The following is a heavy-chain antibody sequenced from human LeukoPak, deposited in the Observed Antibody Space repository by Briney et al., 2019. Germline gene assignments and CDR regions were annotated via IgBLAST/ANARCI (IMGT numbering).Heavy chain of an antibody. CDR2: INPNSGGT. CDR1: GYTFTGYY. V-gene: IGHV1-2*02. Sequence: APVKVSCKASGYTFTGYYMHWVRQAPGQGLEWMGWINPNSGGTNYAQKFQGRVTMTRDTSISTAYMELSSLRSEDTAVYYCAREDYYDSGSNDYWGQGTLVTVSS. D-gene: IGHD3-22*01. CDR3: AREDYYDSGSNDY. J-gene: IGHJ4*02.